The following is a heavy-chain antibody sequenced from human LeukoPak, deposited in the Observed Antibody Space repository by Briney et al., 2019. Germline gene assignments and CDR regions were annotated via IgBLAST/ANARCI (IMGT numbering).Heavy chain of an antibody. J-gene: IGHJ4*02. CDR2: ISQTGDDT. Sequence: GGSLRLSCAASGFTFSESYMTWIRQAPGKDLELVSYISQTGDDTYYVDSVKGRFTISRDNSKGTVYLHMNSLRPEDTAVYYCAKDDAWLQYGDWGRGTLVTVSS. CDR1: GFTFSESY. V-gene: IGHV3-11*05. CDR3: AKDDAWLQYGD. D-gene: IGHD5-24*01.